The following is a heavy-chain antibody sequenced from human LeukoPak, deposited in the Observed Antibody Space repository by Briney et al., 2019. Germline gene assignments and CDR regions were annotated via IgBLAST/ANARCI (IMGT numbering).Heavy chain of an antibody. D-gene: IGHD3-22*01. CDR1: GGSISSYY. V-gene: IGHV4-59*01. CDR2: IYYSGST. Sequence: SETLSLTCTVPGGSISSYYWSWIRQPPGKGLEWIGYIYYSGSTNYNPSLKSRVTISVDTSKNQFSVKLSSVTAADTAVYYCARDTYYYDSSGYYQYYFDYWGQGTLVTVSS. CDR3: ARDTYYYDSSGYYQYYFDY. J-gene: IGHJ4*02.